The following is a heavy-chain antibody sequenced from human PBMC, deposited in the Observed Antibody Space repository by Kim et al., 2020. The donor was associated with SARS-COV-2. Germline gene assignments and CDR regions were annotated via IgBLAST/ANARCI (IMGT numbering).Heavy chain of an antibody. D-gene: IGHD3-3*01. V-gene: IGHV7-4-1*02. Sequence: ASVKVSCKASGYTFTSYAMNWVRQAPGQGLEWMGWINTNTGNPTYAQGFTGRFVFSLDTSVSTAYLQISSLKAEDTAVYYCARDPSYVTIFGVVIEGLGGMDVWGQGTTVTVSS. CDR3: ARDPSYVTIFGVVIEGLGGMDV. CDR1: GYTFTSYA. CDR2: INTNTGNP. J-gene: IGHJ6*02.